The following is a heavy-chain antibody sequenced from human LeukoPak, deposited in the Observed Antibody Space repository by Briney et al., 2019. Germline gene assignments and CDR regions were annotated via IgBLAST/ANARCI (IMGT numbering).Heavy chain of an antibody. Sequence: SETLSLTCAVYGGSFSGYYWSWIRQPPGKGLEWIGEINHSGSTNYNPSLKSRVTISVDTSKNQFSLKLSSVTAADTAVYYCAGFTLNYYYGMDVWGKGTTVTVSS. V-gene: IGHV4-34*01. CDR2: INHSGST. CDR3: AGFTLNYYYGMDV. J-gene: IGHJ6*04. CDR1: GGSFSGYY.